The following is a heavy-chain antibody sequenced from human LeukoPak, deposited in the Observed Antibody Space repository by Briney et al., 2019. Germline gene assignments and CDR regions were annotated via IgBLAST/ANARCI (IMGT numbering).Heavy chain of an antibody. CDR2: IYYSGST. J-gene: IGHJ4*02. Sequence: PSETLSLTCTVSGGPISSSSYYWGWIRQPPGKGLEWIGSIYYSGSTYYNPSLKSRVTISVDTSKNQFSLKLSSVTAADTAVYYCASIDYGESLDYWGQGTLVTVSS. CDR1: GGPISSSSYY. V-gene: IGHV4-39*01. CDR3: ASIDYGESLDY. D-gene: IGHD4-17*01.